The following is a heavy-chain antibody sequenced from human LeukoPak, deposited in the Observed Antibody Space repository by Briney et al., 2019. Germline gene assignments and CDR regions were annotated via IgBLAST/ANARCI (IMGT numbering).Heavy chain of an antibody. J-gene: IGHJ4*02. D-gene: IGHD3-22*01. V-gene: IGHV3-33*01. CDR1: GFTFSSYG. CDR3: ARELPPVVNFYFDS. CDR2: IWYDGSDK. Sequence: GGSLRLSCEASGFTFSSYGMHWVRQAPGKGLEWVAVIWYDGSDKYYADSVKGRFSISRDNSKNTLYLQMNSLRAEDTAVYYCARELPPVVNFYFDSWGQGTLVTVYS.